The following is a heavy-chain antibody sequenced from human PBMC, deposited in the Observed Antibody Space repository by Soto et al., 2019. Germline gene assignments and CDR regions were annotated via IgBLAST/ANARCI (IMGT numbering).Heavy chain of an antibody. V-gene: IGHV4-34*01. CDR2: INHSGST. J-gene: IGHJ6*02. Sequence: NPSETLSLTCAVYGGSFSGYYWSWIRQPPGKGLEWIGEINHSGSTNYNPSLKSRVTISVDTSKNQFSLKLSSVTAADTAVYYCARNKTRGYGTYYYYYYGMDVWGQGTTVT. CDR1: GGSFSGYY. CDR3: ARNKTRGYGTYYYYYYGMDV. D-gene: IGHD5-12*01.